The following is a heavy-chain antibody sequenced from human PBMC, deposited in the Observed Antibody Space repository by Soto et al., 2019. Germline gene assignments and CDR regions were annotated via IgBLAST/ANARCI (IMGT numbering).Heavy chain of an antibody. D-gene: IGHD6-25*01. V-gene: IGHV5-51*01. CDR3: ARRKPSALLAAAFDT. CDR1: GYKFTNYW. CDR2: IYPGDSDT. J-gene: IGHJ4*02. Sequence: GESLKISCQGSGYKFTNYWLGWVRQRPGKGLEWMGLIYPGDSDTRYNQSFQGQVTVSADKSISTAYLAWGSLRPSDSGIYYCARRKPSALLAAAFDTWGLGTLVIV.